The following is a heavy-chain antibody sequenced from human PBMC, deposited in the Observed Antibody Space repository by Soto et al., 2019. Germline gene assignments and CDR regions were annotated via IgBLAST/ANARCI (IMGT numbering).Heavy chain of an antibody. CDR1: GGSISSGGYS. CDR2: IYHSGST. J-gene: IGHJ6*02. CDR3: AIVPDV. Sequence: QLQLQESSSGLVKPSQTLSLTCAVSGGSISSGGYSWTWIRQPPGKGLEWIGYIYHSGSTYYNPSLKSRVTISVDRSKNQFSLKLSSVTAAVTAVYYCAIVPDVWGQGTTVTVSS. V-gene: IGHV4-30-2*01.